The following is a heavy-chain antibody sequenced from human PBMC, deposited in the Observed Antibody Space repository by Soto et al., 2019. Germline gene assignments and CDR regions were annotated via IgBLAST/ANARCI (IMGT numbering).Heavy chain of an antibody. CDR2: IKVDNGDT. J-gene: IGHJ4*02. Sequence: QVHLVQSGGEVKKPGASVKVSCKASGYTLKNYGIGWVRQAPGLGPEWVGWIKVDNGDTTYAEKLQGRVTLTTDTSTSTAYMELRNLRSDDTAFYYCARSRYYFDYWGQGTLVTVSS. V-gene: IGHV1-18*01. CDR3: ARSRYYFDY. CDR1: GYTLKNYG.